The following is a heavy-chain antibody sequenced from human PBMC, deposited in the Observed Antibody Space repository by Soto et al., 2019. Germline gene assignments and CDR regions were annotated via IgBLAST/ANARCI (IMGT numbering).Heavy chain of an antibody. V-gene: IGHV4-39*01. CDR1: GGSISSSSYY. CDR3: ARREAYSGSYYFDY. Sequence: QLQLQESGPGLVKPSETLSLTCTVSGGSISSSSYYWGWIRQPPGKGLEWIGSIYYSGSTYYNPSLKSRVTISEDTSKNQFSLKLSSVTAADTAVYYCARREAYSGSYYFDYWGQGTLVTVSS. D-gene: IGHD1-26*01. CDR2: IYYSGST. J-gene: IGHJ4*02.